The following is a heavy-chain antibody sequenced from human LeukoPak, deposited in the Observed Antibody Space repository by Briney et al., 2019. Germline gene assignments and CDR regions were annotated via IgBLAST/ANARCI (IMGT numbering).Heavy chain of an antibody. CDR2: ISYDGSNK. CDR3: AKLGY. J-gene: IGHJ4*02. V-gene: IGHV3-30*18. D-gene: IGHD7-27*01. Sequence: PGRSLRLSCAASGSTFSSYGMHWVRQAPGKGLEWVAVISYDGSNKYYADSVKGRFTISRDNSKNTLYLQMNSLRAEDTAVYYCAKLGYWGQGTLVTVSS. CDR1: GSTFSSYG.